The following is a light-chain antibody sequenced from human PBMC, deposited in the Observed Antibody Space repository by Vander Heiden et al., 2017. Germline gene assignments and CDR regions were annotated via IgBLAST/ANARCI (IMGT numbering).Light chain of an antibody. V-gene: IGLV2-11*01. CDR1: SSDIGASNY. CDR2: DVN. Sequence: QSALTQPRSVSGSPGQSVTISCTGTSSDIGASNYVSWYQQHPDKAPRVMVYDVNLRPAGVPDRFSGSKSDNTASLTISGLQAEDEADYYGCWYAGRSVVFGGGTKVTVL. J-gene: IGLJ2*01. CDR3: CWYAGRSVV.